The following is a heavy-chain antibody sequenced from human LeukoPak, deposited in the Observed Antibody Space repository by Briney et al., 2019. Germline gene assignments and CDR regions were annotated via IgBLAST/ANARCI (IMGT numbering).Heavy chain of an antibody. D-gene: IGHD3-22*01. V-gene: IGHV1-24*01. Sequence: ASVKVSCKVSGYTLTELSMHWVRQAPGRGLEWMGGFDPEDGETIYAQKFQGRVTMTEDTSTDTAYMELSSLRSEDTAVYYCASNGYLWDSSGYYYFDYWGQGTLVTVSS. CDR1: GYTLTELS. CDR2: FDPEDGET. CDR3: ASNGYLWDSSGYYYFDY. J-gene: IGHJ4*02.